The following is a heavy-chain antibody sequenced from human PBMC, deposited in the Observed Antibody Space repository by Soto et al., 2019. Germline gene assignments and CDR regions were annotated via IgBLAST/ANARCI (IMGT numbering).Heavy chain of an antibody. Sequence: PGGSLRLSCAASGFTFSSYAMHWVRQAPGKGLEWVAVISYDGSNKYYADSVKGRFTISRDNSKNTLYLQMNSLRAEDTAVYYCARSRSGYSYGYYYYGMDVWGQGTTVTVSS. V-gene: IGHV3-30-3*01. CDR3: ARSRSGYSYGYYYYGMDV. CDR2: ISYDGSNK. D-gene: IGHD5-18*01. CDR1: GFTFSSYA. J-gene: IGHJ6*02.